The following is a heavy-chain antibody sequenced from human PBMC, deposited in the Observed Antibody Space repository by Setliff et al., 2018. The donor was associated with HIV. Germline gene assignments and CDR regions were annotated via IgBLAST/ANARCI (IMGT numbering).Heavy chain of an antibody. J-gene: IGHJ6*03. D-gene: IGHD6-19*01. V-gene: IGHV1-69*05. CDR3: ARGAWYTSGWYSSRYMDV. Sequence: GASVKVSCKASGGTFSSFGISWVRQAPGQGLEWMGGITPMFGTAKYAQKFQGRVTMTRNTSISTAYMELSSLRSEDTAVYYCARGAWYTSGWYSSRYMDVWGKGTTVTVSS. CDR2: ITPMFGTA. CDR1: GGTFSSFG.